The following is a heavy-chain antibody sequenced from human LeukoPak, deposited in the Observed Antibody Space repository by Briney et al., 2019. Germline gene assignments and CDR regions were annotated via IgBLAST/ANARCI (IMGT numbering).Heavy chain of an antibody. CDR1: GYTFSGYY. J-gene: IGHJ4*02. Sequence: ASVKVSCKASGYTFSGYYVHWVRQAPGHGLEWMGWINPNTGGTTYAQKFQGRVTMTRDTSISTAYMELSRLRSDDTAVYYCARDYHDSSGDTYYFDNWGQRTLVTVSS. CDR3: ARDYHDSSGDTYYFDN. V-gene: IGHV1-2*02. CDR2: INPNTGGT. D-gene: IGHD3-22*01.